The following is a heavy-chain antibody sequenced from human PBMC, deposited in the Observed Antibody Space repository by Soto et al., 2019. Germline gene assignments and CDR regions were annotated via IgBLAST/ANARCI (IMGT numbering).Heavy chain of an antibody. Sequence: QVQLQESGPGLVKPSETLSLTCTVSGDSITSYYWSWILQPPGKGLEWIGYISYSGSTDYNPSLKSRVSISVDTSKTQFSLKLSSVTAADTAVYYCARWVITMIRGVITHYGLAVWGQGTTVTVSS. V-gene: IGHV4-59*08. CDR3: ARWVITMIRGVITHYGLAV. CDR1: GDSITSYY. CDR2: ISYSGST. J-gene: IGHJ6*02. D-gene: IGHD3-10*01.